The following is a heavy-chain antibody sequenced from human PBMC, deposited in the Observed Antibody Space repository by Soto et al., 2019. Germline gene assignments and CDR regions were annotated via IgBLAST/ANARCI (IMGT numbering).Heavy chain of an antibody. CDR3: ARDESPYYFSSFTPDY. Sequence: GGSLRLSCAASGFTFSSYGMHWVRQAPGKGLEWVAVISYDGSNKYYADSVKGRFTITRDNSKNTLYLQMNSLRAEDTAVYYCARDESPYYFSSFTPDYWGQGTPVTVSS. CDR1: GFTFSSYG. D-gene: IGHD3-10*01. CDR2: ISYDGSNK. J-gene: IGHJ4*02. V-gene: IGHV3-30*03.